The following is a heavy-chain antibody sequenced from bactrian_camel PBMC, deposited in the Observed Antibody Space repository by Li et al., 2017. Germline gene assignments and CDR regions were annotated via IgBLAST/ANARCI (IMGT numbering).Heavy chain of an antibody. CDR3: TAESLCTWLGTTADYF. CDR1: DYSWARAC. D-gene: IGHD5*01. J-gene: IGHJ4*01. V-gene: IGHV3S6*01. Sequence: HVQLAESGGGSVQAGGSLTLACLNSDYSWARACMGWFRQGPGKAREGVAGIESDGSTSYADSVKGRFTVSQDSAKNSLYLQMRSLRPEDTAMYYCTAESLCTWLGTTADYFWGQGTQVTVS. CDR2: IESDGST.